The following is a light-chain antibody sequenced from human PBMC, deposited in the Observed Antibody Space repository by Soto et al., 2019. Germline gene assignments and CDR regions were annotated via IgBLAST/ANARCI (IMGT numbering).Light chain of an antibody. CDR1: QSIISW. Sequence: DIQMTQSPSTLAAYVGDRVTITCRASQSIISWLAWYQQKPGKAPKLLIYKASYLESGVPSRFSGSGSGTEFTLTISSLQPDDFATYYCQQYKIYSPRNPFGQGTKVEIK. CDR2: KAS. CDR3: QQYKIYSPRNP. J-gene: IGKJ1*01. V-gene: IGKV1-5*03.